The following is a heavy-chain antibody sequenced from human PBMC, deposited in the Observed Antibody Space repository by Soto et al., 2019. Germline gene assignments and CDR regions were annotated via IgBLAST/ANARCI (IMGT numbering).Heavy chain of an antibody. Sequence: VTLRDRWTVSWGSIGSHSWSCIRQPPGKGLEWIGNIHYNGNTKYSPSLKSRVTMSVDTSKNHFSLKLISVTTADTAVYFCAREGNLGRWIQPLDSWGQRTLVTGSS. D-gene: IGHD2-2*03. V-gene: IGHV4-59*11. CDR2: IHYNGNT. J-gene: IGHJ4*02. CDR3: AREGNLGRWIQPLDS. CDR1: WGSIGSHS.